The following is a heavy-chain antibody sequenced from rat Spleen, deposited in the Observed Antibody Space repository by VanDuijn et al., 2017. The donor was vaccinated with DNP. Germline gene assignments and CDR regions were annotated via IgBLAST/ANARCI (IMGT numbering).Heavy chain of an antibody. V-gene: IGHV5-25*01. CDR3: ARGSGSIYWYFDF. Sequence: EVQLVESGGGLVQPGRSLKLSCAASGFTFSDYYMAWVRQAPKKGLEWVASVTAGGEYTYSPDSVKGRFTISRDNTKNTLYLQMNSLKSEDTATYYCARGSGSIYWYFDFWGPGTMVTVSS. D-gene: IGHD3-1*01. J-gene: IGHJ1*01. CDR2: VTAGGEYT. CDR1: GFTFSDYY.